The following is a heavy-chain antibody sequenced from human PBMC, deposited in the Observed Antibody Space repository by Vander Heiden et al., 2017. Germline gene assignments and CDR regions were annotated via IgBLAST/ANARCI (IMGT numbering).Heavy chain of an antibody. Sequence: EVQLLESGGGLVQPGGSLRLSCAASGFTFSSYAMSWVRQGPGKGREWVSAISGSGGSTYYADSVKGRFTISRDNPKNTLYLQMNSLRAEDTAVYYCATQGEVVTAISNWFDPWGQGTLVTVSS. CDR2: ISGSGGST. CDR3: ATQGEVVTAISNWFDP. CDR1: GFTFSSYA. D-gene: IGHD2-21*02. V-gene: IGHV3-23*01. J-gene: IGHJ5*02.